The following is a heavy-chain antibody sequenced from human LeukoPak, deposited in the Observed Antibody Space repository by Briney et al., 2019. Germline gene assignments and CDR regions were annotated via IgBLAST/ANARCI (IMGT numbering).Heavy chain of an antibody. V-gene: IGHV3-74*01. CDR2: INSDGSST. CDR1: GFTFSSYW. CDR3: ARDSQNFDWLLSDPFDY. Sequence: PGGSLRLSCAASGFTFSSYWMHWVRQAPGKGLVWVSRINSDGSSTGYADSVKGRFTISRDNAKNTLYLQMNSLRAEDTAVYYCARDSQNFDWLLSDPFDYWGQGTLVTVSS. D-gene: IGHD3-9*01. J-gene: IGHJ4*02.